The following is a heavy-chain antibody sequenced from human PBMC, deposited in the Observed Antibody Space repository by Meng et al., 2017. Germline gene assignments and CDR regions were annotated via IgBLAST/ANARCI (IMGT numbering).Heavy chain of an antibody. CDR1: GFSLSTSGVG. V-gene: IGHV2-5*01. CDR3: AHIPYSSSWYEYFQH. J-gene: IGHJ1*01. CDR2: IYLNDDK. D-gene: IGHD6-13*01. Sequence: QIPMKGARSSLVKPAQTLTLTCPFSGFSLSTSGVGVGWIRQPPGKALEWLALIYLNDDKRYSPSLKSRLTITKDTSKNQVVLTMTNMDPVDTATYYCAHIPYSSSWYEYFQHWGQGTLVTVSS.